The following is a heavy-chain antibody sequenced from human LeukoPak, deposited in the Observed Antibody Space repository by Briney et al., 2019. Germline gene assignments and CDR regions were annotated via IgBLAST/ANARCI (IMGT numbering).Heavy chain of an antibody. CDR1: GFTFSSLA. CDR2: MCYDESKR. J-gene: IGHJ4*02. Sequence: GGSLTLSCTASGFTFSSLAMTWVRHAPDKGLEWVAVMCYDESKRYYAASVKGRLTISRDNSKNTLYLQMNSLRAEDTAVYYCARDDFGSGSPFDYWGQGTLVTVS. D-gene: IGHD6-19*01. V-gene: IGHV3-33*08. CDR3: ARDDFGSGSPFDY.